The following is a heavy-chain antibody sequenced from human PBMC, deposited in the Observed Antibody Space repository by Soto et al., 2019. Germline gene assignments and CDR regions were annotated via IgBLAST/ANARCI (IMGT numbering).Heavy chain of an antibody. V-gene: IGHV3-48*01. CDR1: GFTFSSYS. Sequence: GGSLRLSCAASGFTFSSYSVNWVRQAPGKGLEWVSYISSSGRTIFYADSVKGRFTISRDNAENSLYLQMNSLRAEDTAVYYCARDERPGDYIWGSYRRPSAFDIWGQGTMVTVSS. CDR2: ISSSGRTI. D-gene: IGHD3-16*02. CDR3: ARDERPGDYIWGSYRRPSAFDI. J-gene: IGHJ3*02.